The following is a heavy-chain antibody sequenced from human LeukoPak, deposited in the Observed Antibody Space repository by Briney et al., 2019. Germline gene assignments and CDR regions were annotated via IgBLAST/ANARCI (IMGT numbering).Heavy chain of an antibody. V-gene: IGHV3-30*02. Sequence: GGSLRLSCAASGFSFNSYGMHWVRQAPGKGLEWVAFIRYDGSDKFYADSVKGRFTMSRDNSKNTVSLQMNTLIPDDTAVYYCARIDGMYAMDVWGQGTTVIVSS. CDR1: GFSFNSYG. J-gene: IGHJ6*02. D-gene: IGHD1-14*01. CDR3: ARIDGMYAMDV. CDR2: IRYDGSDK.